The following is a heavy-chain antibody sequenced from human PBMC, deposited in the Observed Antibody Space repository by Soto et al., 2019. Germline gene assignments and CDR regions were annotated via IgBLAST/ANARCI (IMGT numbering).Heavy chain of an antibody. V-gene: IGHV1-2*04. D-gene: IGHD6-6*01. Sequence: ASVKVSCKASGYGFTAYYMHWVRQAPVQGLEWMGWINPNSGGTNYAQKFQGWVTMTRDTCISTAYMELSRLRSDDTAVYYCARARGGRSSSRASDIWG. CDR1: GYGFTAYY. J-gene: IGHJ3*02. CDR3: ARARGGRSSSRASDI. CDR2: INPNSGGT.